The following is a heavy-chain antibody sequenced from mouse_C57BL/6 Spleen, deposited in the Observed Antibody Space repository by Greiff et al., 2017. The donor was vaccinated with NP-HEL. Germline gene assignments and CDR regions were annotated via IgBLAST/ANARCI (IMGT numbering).Heavy chain of an antibody. J-gene: IGHJ4*01. CDR3: ARHYGNWDYAKDY. V-gene: IGHV1-82*01. D-gene: IGHD2-1*01. CDR2: IYPGDGDT. Sequence: QVQLQQSGPELVKPGASVKISCKASGYAFSSSWMNWVKQRPGKGLEWIGRIYPGDGDTNYNGKFKGKATLTADKSSSTAYMQLSSLTSEDSAVYFCARHYGNWDYAKDYWGQGTSVTVSS. CDR1: GYAFSSSW.